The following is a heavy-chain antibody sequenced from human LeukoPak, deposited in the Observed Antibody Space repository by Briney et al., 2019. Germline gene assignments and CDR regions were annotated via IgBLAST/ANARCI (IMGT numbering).Heavy chain of an antibody. CDR3: ARAYYDILTGYYTFDY. CDR2: ISGYNGNT. D-gene: IGHD3-9*01. Sequence: ASVKVSCKASGYNFNSYALSWVRQAPGQGLEWMGWISGYNGNTNYAQKFQGRVTMTTETSTSTAYMELRSLRSEDMAVYYCARAYYDILTGYYTFDYWGQGTLVTVSS. J-gene: IGHJ4*02. CDR1: GYNFNSYA. V-gene: IGHV1-18*03.